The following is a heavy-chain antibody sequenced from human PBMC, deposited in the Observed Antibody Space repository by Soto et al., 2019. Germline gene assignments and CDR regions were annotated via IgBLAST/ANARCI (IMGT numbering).Heavy chain of an antibody. Sequence: ASVKVSCKASGYIFSSFYINWVRQAPGQGLEGMGWTSGYSGNSKYAQKFQGRVTMTTDTSTNTGYMEMRSLTSDDTAVYYCARDIFGHVDAFDLWGQGTMVTVSS. D-gene: IGHD3-3*02. CDR3: ARDIFGHVDAFDL. J-gene: IGHJ3*01. V-gene: IGHV1-18*01. CDR1: GYIFSSFY. CDR2: TSGYSGNS.